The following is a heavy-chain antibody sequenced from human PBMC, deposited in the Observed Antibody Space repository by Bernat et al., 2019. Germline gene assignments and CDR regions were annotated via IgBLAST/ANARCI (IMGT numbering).Heavy chain of an antibody. V-gene: IGHV1-3*01. CDR3: ARGRIVGIRTPWFDP. J-gene: IGHJ5*02. D-gene: IGHD1-26*01. CDR1: GYTLSSYA. Sequence: QVQLVQPGAEVMKPGASVKVSCKASGYTLSSYAMYWVRQAPGQGLEWMGWINAGNGNTKYSQKFQGRVTITRDTSAGTVYMELSSLRSEDTAVYYCARGRIVGIRTPWFDPWGQGTLVTVSS. CDR2: INAGNGNT.